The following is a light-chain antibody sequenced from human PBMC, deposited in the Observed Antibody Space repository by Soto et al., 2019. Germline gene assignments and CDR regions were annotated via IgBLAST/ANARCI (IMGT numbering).Light chain of an antibody. J-gene: IGLJ2*01. V-gene: IGLV6-57*04. Sequence: FMLTQPHSVSESPGKTVTISWTRSSGSIASNYVQWYQQRPGSAPTTVIYKDNQRPSGVPDRFSGSIDSSSNSASLTISGLKTGDEADYSCQSYDSSIVVFGGGTNVTVL. CDR2: KDN. CDR1: SGSIASNY. CDR3: QSYDSSIVV.